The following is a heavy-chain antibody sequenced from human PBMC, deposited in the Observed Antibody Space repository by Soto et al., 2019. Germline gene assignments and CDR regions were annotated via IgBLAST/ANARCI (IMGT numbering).Heavy chain of an antibody. D-gene: IGHD6-13*01. CDR3: ARGEIHLVLWY. CDR1: GFTFSSYA. J-gene: IGHJ4*02. Sequence: QVQLVESGGGVVQPGRSLRLSCAASGFTFSSYAMHWVRQAPGKGLEWVAVISYDGSNKYYADSVKGRFTISRDNSKNTLYLQMNSLRAEDTAVYYCARGEIHLVLWYWGQGTLVTVSS. V-gene: IGHV3-30-3*01. CDR2: ISYDGSNK.